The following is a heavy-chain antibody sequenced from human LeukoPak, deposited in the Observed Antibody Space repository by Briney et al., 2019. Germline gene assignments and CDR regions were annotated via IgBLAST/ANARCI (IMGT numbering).Heavy chain of an antibody. D-gene: IGHD3-3*01. V-gene: IGHV3-23*01. Sequence: GGSLRLSCAASGLTFSSYAMSWVRQAPGKGLEGVSAISGSSGHTYYADSVKGRFTISRDNSKNTLYLQMNSLRAEDTAVYYCAKVGFSEMGWLLYSDHWGQGTLVTVSS. CDR1: GLTFSSYA. CDR3: AKVGFSEMGWLLYSDH. J-gene: IGHJ4*02. CDR2: ISGSSGHT.